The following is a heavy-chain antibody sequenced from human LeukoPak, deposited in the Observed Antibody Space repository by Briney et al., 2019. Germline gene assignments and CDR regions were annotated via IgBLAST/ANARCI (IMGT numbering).Heavy chain of an antibody. J-gene: IGHJ6*03. D-gene: IGHD6-6*01. CDR3: ARDLRIAARQNYYYYMDV. V-gene: IGHV4-59*11. CDR1: GGSISSHY. Sequence: SETLSLTRTVSGGSISSHYWSWIRQPPGKGLEWIGYIYYSGSTNYNPSLKSRVTISVDTSKNQFSLKLSSVTAADTAVYYCARDLRIAARQNYYYYMDVWGKGTTVTVSS. CDR2: IYYSGST.